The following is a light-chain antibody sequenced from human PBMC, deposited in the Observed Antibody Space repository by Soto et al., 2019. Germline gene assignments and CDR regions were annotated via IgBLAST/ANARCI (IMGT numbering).Light chain of an antibody. CDR1: SSDVGGYNY. V-gene: IGLV2-8*01. CDR3: SSYAGSNTLV. CDR2: EVS. J-gene: IGLJ2*01. Sequence: QSALTKPPSASGSPGQSVTISCTGTSSDVGGYNYVSWYQQHPGKAPKLMIYEVSKRPSRIPHRFSVSKSGNTASLTFSGLHADDEADYYCSSYAGSNTLVFGGRTQQTVL.